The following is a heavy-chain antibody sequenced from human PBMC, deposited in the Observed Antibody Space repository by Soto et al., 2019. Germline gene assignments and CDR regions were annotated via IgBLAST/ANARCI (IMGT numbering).Heavy chain of an antibody. CDR3: ARAGTVATNGY. CDR2: IIPILGIA. Sequence: QVQLVQSGAEVKKPGSSVKVSCKASGGTFSSYTISWVRQAPGQGLEWMGRIIPILGIANYAQKFQGRVTITAEKSTSTDYMELSSLRSEDTAVYYCARAGTVATNGYWGQGTLVTVSS. D-gene: IGHD5-12*01. J-gene: IGHJ4*02. CDR1: GGTFSSYT. V-gene: IGHV1-69*02.